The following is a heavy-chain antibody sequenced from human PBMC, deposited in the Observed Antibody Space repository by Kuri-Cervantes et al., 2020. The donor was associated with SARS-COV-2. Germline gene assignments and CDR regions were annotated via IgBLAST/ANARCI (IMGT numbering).Heavy chain of an antibody. D-gene: IGHD2-2*01. CDR3: ARDSYCSSTSCYSYGMDV. J-gene: IGHJ6*02. CDR2: ISWNSGSI. CDR1: GFTFDDYA. V-gene: IGHV3-9*01. Sequence: SLKISCAASGFTFDDYAMHWVRQAPGKGLEWVSGISWNSGSIGYADSVKGRFTISRDNAKNSLYLQMNSLRAEDTAVYYCARDSYCSSTSCYSYGMDVWGQGTTVTVSS.